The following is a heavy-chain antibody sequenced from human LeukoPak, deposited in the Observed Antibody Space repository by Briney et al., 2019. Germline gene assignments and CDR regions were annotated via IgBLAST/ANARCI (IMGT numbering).Heavy chain of an antibody. Sequence: PGGSLRLSCAASGFTFDDYAMHWVRQAPGKGLEWVSGISWNSGSIGYADSVKGRFTISRDNAKNSLYLQMNSLRAEDTALYYCAKAHSSGWYPSWGQGTLVTVSS. CDR2: ISWNSGSI. CDR3: AKAHSSGWYPS. D-gene: IGHD6-19*01. V-gene: IGHV3-9*01. J-gene: IGHJ5*02. CDR1: GFTFDDYA.